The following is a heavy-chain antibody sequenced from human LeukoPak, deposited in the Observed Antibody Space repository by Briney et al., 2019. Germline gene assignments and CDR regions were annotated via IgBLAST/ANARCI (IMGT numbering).Heavy chain of an antibody. CDR1: GGTLSSYA. J-gene: IGHJ6*02. V-gene: IGHV1-69*04. CDR2: IIPILGIA. D-gene: IGHD3-10*01. CDR3: ATDYYGSGSYGYYGMDV. Sequence: SVKVSCKASGGTLSSYAISWVRQAPGQGLEWMGRIIPILGIANYAQKFQGRVTITADKSTSTAYMELSSLRSEDTAVYYCATDYYGSGSYGYYGMDVWGQGTTVTVSS.